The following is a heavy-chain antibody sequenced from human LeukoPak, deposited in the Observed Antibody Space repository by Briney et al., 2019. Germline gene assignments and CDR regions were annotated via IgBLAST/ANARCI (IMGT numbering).Heavy chain of an antibody. J-gene: IGHJ4*02. V-gene: IGHV4-59*08. CDR2: YYYSGCI. D-gene: IGHD3-10*01. CDR3: ASTNNNRSLKSRVTISVDTSKNQFSLKLSSVTAADTAVYYCASLRIAVAGWGAFDY. Sequence: AVTLSLTCTVSGGSVSSYYWSWIRQPPGKGLEWIGYYYYSGCISYRPSIKSRVKIHHIKSKITLSLKLRSVTAADPAVYYSASTNNNRSLKSRVTISVDTSKNQFSLKLSSVTAADTAVYYCASLRIAVAGWGAFDYWGQGTLVTVS. CDR1: GGSVSSYY.